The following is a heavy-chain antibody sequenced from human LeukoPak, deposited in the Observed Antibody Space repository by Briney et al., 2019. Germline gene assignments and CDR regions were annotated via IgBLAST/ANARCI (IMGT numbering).Heavy chain of an antibody. CDR1: GFTFSSYW. V-gene: IGHV3-7*01. CDR3: ARGTTMIVVWRIFDY. D-gene: IGHD3-22*01. J-gene: IGHJ4*02. Sequence: GGSLRLSCAASGFTFSSYWMSWVRQAPGKGLEWVANIKQDGSEKYYVDSVKGRFTISRDNAKNSLYLQMNSLRAEDTAVYYCARGTTMIVVWRIFDYWGQGTLVTVSS. CDR2: IKQDGSEK.